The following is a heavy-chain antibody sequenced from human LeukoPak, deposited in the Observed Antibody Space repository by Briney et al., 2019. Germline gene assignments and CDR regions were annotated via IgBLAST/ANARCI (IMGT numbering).Heavy chain of an antibody. J-gene: IGHJ4*02. Sequence: SETLSLTCVVYGVTFSGYYWSWIRQPPGKGLEWIGEINHSGSTNYNPSLKSRVTISVDTSKNQFSLKLSSVTAADTAVYYCAGQFFYYDSSGYEYSGQGTLVTVSS. D-gene: IGHD3-22*01. CDR2: INHSGST. CDR3: AGQFFYYDSSGYEY. CDR1: GVTFSGYY. V-gene: IGHV4-34*08.